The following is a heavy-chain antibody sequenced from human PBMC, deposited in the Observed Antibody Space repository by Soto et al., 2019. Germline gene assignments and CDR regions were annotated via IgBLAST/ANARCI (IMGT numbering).Heavy chain of an antibody. V-gene: IGHV3-23*01. J-gene: IGHJ4*02. CDR3: ARWSYLDY. CDR1: GFTFSNYA. Sequence: PGGSLRLSCAASGFTFSNYAMSWVRQAPGMGLEWVSTLGVRSTYYADSVKGRFSISRDTSQSTLYLQMNSLRADDTAIYYCARWSYLDYWGQGTRVTVSS. CDR2: LGVRST. D-gene: IGHD3-3*01.